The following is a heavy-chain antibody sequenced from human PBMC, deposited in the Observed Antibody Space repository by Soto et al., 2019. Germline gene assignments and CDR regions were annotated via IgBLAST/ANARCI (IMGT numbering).Heavy chain of an antibody. Sequence: HEHLVQSGAEVKRPGASLKVCSKASGYSFTGYYIHWVRQAPGQGLEWMGWINPDSGATNYAQNFQGRVTLTSDTSISTASMDLTSLTSDDTAVYYCARGDYGTGGYPFPYFDYWGQGTLVIVSS. J-gene: IGHJ4*02. CDR2: INPDSGAT. CDR1: GYSFTGYY. CDR3: ARGDYGTGGYPFPYFDY. V-gene: IGHV1-2*02. D-gene: IGHD2-8*02.